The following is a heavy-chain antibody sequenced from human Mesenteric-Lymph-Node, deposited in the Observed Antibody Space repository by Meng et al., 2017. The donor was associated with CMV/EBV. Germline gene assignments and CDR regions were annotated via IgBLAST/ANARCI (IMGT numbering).Heavy chain of an antibody. Sequence: GESLKISCGASGFTVNNNYMNWVRQAPGKGLEWVSLISGGGNTFYADSVKGRFTISRDNSKNTLFLDMNSLRAEDTAVYFCARDTYGSGSSFDYWGQGTLVTVS. CDR2: ISGGGNT. D-gene: IGHD3-10*01. J-gene: IGHJ4*02. V-gene: IGHV3-53*01. CDR3: ARDTYGSGSSFDY. CDR1: GFTVNNNY.